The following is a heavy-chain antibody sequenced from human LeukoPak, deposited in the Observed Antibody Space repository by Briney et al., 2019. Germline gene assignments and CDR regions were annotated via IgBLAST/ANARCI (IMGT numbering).Heavy chain of an antibody. V-gene: IGHV3-48*04. CDR2: ISSISRVI. CDR3: ARFGYSYGYAQGNFDY. CDR1: GFTFKSYS. J-gene: IGHJ4*02. D-gene: IGHD5-18*01. Sequence: GGSLRLSCAASGFTFKSYSMNWVRQAPGKGPEWISYISSISRVIYYADSVKGRFTISRDNAKNSLYLQMNSLRAEDTAVYYCARFGYSYGYAQGNFDYWGQGTLVTVSS.